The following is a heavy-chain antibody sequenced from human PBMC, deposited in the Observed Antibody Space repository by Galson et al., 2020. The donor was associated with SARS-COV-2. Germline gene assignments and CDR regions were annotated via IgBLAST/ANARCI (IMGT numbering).Heavy chain of an antibody. CDR3: ARDLEDSVLLWFGELLYYYFDY. D-gene: IGHD3-10*01. V-gene: IGHV3-7*03. CDR2: IKQDGSEK. J-gene: IGHJ4*02. Sequence: GGSLRLSCAASGFTFSSYWMSWVRQAPGKGLEWVANIKQDGSEKYYVDSVKGRFTISRDNAKNSLYLQMNSLRAEDTAVYYCARDLEDSVLLWFGELLYYYFDYWGQGTLVTVSS. CDR1: GFTFSSYW.